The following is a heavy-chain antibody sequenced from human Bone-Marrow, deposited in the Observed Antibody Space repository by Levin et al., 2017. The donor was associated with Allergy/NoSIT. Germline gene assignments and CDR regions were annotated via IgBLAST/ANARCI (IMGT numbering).Heavy chain of an antibody. J-gene: IGHJ4*02. D-gene: IGHD3-9*01. CDR3: VRDGDDWPLDY. CDR1: GFTFSYYA. V-gene: IGHV3-30*04. Sequence: GESLKISCAASGFTFSYYAMHWVRQAPGKGLEWVAVISVDGSNKYYADSVKGRFTISRDNSKNTLYLQMNSLRPEDTAVYYCVRDGDDWPLDYWGQGTLVTVSS. CDR2: ISVDGSNK.